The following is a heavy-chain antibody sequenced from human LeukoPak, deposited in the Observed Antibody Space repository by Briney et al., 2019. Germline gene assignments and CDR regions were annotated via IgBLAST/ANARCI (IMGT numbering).Heavy chain of an antibody. CDR1: GFTFSSYA. Sequence: GGSLRLSCSASGFTFSSYAMHWVRQAPGKGLEWVAVISYDGSNKYYADSVKGRFTISRDNSKNTLYLQMNSLRAEDTAVYYCASDYSNYVDYYYGMDVWGQGTTVTVSS. CDR2: ISYDGSNK. D-gene: IGHD4-11*01. CDR3: ASDYSNYVDYYYGMDV. V-gene: IGHV3-30-3*01. J-gene: IGHJ6*02.